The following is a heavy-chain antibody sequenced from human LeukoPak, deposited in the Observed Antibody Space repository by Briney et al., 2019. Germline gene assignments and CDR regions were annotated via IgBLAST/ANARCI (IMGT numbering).Heavy chain of an antibody. J-gene: IGHJ4*02. Sequence: PGGCLRLSCAASGFTFSSYSMNWVRQAPGKGLEWVSYISSSSSTICYADSVKGRFTISRDNAKNSLYLQMNSLRAEDTAVYYCARALSRITMIVARDYFDYWGQGTLVTVSS. CDR3: ARALSRITMIVARDYFDY. CDR1: GFTFSSYS. CDR2: ISSSSSTI. V-gene: IGHV3-48*04. D-gene: IGHD3-22*01.